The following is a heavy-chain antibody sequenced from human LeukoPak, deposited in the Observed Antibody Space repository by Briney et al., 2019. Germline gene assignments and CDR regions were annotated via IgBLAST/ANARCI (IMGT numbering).Heavy chain of an antibody. Sequence: SETLSLTCTVSGGSIRSYYWSWIRQPPGKGLEWIGYIYYSGSTNYNPSLKSRVTISVDTSKNQFSLKLSSVTAADTAVYYCARGPRRSIAARPAAFDIWGQGTMVTVSS. V-gene: IGHV4-59*12. J-gene: IGHJ3*02. CDR1: GGSIRSYY. CDR2: IYYSGST. CDR3: ARGPRRSIAARPAAFDI. D-gene: IGHD6-6*01.